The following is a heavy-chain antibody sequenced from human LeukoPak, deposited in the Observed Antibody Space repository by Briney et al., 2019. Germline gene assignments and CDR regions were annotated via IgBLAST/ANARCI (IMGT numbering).Heavy chain of an antibody. CDR3: AKTGYSSGWYRIWDY. D-gene: IGHD6-19*01. J-gene: IGHJ4*02. CDR1: GFTFSSFE. V-gene: IGHV3-23*01. CDR2: ISGSGGSA. Sequence: GGSLRLSCAASGFTFSSFEMSWVRQAPGKGLEWVSAISGSGGSAYYADSVKGRFTISRDNSRNSLSLQMNSLRAEDTALYYCAKTGYSSGWYRIWDYWGQGNLVTVSS.